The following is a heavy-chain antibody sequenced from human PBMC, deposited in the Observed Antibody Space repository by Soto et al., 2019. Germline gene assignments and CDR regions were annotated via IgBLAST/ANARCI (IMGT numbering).Heavy chain of an antibody. V-gene: IGHV5-51*01. CDR3: ARGGACISGTCSVDS. D-gene: IGHD2-15*01. Sequence: HGESLKISFEASGYFFTHFWICWVRQMPVKGLEWMGYVYPGDPDIRYSPSFRGQVTISADKSISTAYLQWSSLRASDSGMYYCARGGACISGTCSVDSWGPGKLATLSS. CDR2: VYPGDPDI. CDR1: GYFFTHFW. J-gene: IGHJ4*02.